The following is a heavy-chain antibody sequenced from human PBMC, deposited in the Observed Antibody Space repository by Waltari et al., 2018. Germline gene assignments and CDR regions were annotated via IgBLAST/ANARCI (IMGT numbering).Heavy chain of an antibody. CDR3: AREVPGDTAVAFDI. CDR1: GFTVSSHY. Sequence: EVQLVESGGGLIQPGGSLRLSCAASGFTVSSHYMSWVRQAPGKGLEWVSVIYSGGSTYYADSVKGRFTISRDNSKNTLYLQMNSLRAEDTAVYYCAREVPGDTAVAFDIWGQGTMVTVSS. V-gene: IGHV3-53*01. D-gene: IGHD5-18*01. J-gene: IGHJ3*02. CDR2: IYSGGST.